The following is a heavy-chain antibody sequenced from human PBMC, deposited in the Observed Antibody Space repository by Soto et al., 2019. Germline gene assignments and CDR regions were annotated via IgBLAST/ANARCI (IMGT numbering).Heavy chain of an antibody. J-gene: IGHJ6*02. D-gene: IGHD3-22*01. Sequence: GESLKISCKGSGYSFTSYWIGWVRQMPGKGPEWMGIIYPGDSDTRYSPSFQGQVTISADKSISTAYLQWSSLKASDTAMYYCARHRYYYDSSGHKYYYYGMDVWGQGTTVTVSS. V-gene: IGHV5-51*01. CDR1: GYSFTSYW. CDR3: ARHRYYYDSSGHKYYYYGMDV. CDR2: IYPGDSDT.